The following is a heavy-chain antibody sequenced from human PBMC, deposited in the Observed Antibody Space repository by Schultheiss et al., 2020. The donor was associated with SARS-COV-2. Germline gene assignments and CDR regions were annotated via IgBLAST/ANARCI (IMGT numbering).Heavy chain of an antibody. V-gene: IGHV3-30*04. CDR2: IFSDGNTK. J-gene: IGHJ2*01. D-gene: IGHD6-19*01. CDR1: GFTFSTYA. Sequence: GGSLRLSCAASGFTFSTYAMHWVRQAPGKGLEWVAVIFSDGNTKYYADSVKGRFTISRDNSKNTLILQMNSLTAEDTAVYYCAKDASSSGWYPNWYFDLWGRGTLVTVSS. CDR3: AKDASSSGWYPNWYFDL.